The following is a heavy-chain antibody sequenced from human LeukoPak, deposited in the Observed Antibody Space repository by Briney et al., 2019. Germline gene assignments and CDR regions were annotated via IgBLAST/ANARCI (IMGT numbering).Heavy chain of an antibody. D-gene: IGHD6-19*01. Sequence: GGSLRPSCAASGFTFSSYSMNWVRQAPGKGLEWVLSISSSSSYIYYADSVKGRFTISRDNAKNSLYLQMNSLRAEDTAVYYCARAAMTYSGVQAAGYWGWGPGAMVTV. CDR1: GFTFSSYS. CDR3: ARAAMTYSGVQAAGYWG. J-gene: IGHJ3*01. V-gene: IGHV3-21*01. CDR2: ISSSSSYI.